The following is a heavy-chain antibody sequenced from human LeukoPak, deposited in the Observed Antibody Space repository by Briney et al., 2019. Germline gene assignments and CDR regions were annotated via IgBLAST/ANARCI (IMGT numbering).Heavy chain of an antibody. D-gene: IGHD3-3*01. Sequence: SETLSLTCTVSGGSITNYYWSWIRQPPGKGLEWIGYIYYSGSTNYNPSLKSRVTISVDTSKNQFSLKLSSVTAADTAVYYCARSVYYDFWSGSYYYYMDVWGKGTTVTVSS. V-gene: IGHV4-59*01. CDR2: IYYSGST. J-gene: IGHJ6*03. CDR3: ARSVYYDFWSGSYYYYMDV. CDR1: GGSITNYY.